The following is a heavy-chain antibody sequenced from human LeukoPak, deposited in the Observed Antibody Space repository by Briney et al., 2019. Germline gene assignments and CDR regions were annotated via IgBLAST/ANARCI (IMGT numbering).Heavy chain of an antibody. V-gene: IGHV4-34*01. CDR3: ARASDYYDSSGYYYSLRFDP. CDR1: GGSFSGYY. J-gene: IGHJ5*02. D-gene: IGHD3-22*01. CDR2: INHSGST. Sequence: SETLSLTCAVYGGSFSGYYWSWIRQPPGKGLEWIGEINHSGSTNYNPSLKSRVTISVDTSKNQFSLKLSSVTAADTAVYYCARASDYYDSSGYYYSLRFDPWGQGTLVTVSS.